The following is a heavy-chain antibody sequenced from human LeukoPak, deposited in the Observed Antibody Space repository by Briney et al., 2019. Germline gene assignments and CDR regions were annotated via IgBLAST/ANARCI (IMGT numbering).Heavy chain of an antibody. V-gene: IGHV4-31*03. J-gene: IGHJ6*02. CDR3: ARGRGTTVTPYYYYGMDV. CDR1: GGSISSGGYY. D-gene: IGHD4-17*01. Sequence: SQTLSLTCTVSGGSISSGGYYWSWIRQHPGKGLEWIGYIYYSGSTYYNPSLKSRVTISVDTSKNQFSLKLSSVTAADTAVYYCARGRGTTVTPYYYYGMDVWSQGTTVTVPS. CDR2: IYYSGST.